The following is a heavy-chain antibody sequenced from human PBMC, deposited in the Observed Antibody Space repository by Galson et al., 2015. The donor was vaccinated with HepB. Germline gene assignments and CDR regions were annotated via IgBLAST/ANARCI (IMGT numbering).Heavy chain of an antibody. J-gene: IGHJ4*02. CDR2: INHSGST. D-gene: IGHD6-13*01. CDR3: ARPPEQQLVPGYFDY. CDR1: GGSFSGYY. V-gene: IGHV4-34*01. Sequence: ETLSLTCAVYGGSFSGYYWSWIRQPPGKGLEWIGEINHSGSTNYNPSLKSRVTMSVDTSKNQFSLILSSVTAADTAVYYCARPPEQQLVPGYFDYWGQGTLVTVSS.